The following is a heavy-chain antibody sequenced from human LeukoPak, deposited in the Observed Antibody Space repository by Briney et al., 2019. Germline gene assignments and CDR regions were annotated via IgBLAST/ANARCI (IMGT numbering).Heavy chain of an antibody. CDR3: ASRLGDDFWSGKERYYYYYMDV. Sequence: GSSVKVSCKASGGTFSSYAISWVRQAPGQGLEWMGGIIPIFGTANYAQKFQGRVTITTDESTSTAYMELSSLRSEDTAVYYCASRLGDDFWSGKERYYYYYMDVWGKGTTVTVSS. J-gene: IGHJ6*03. D-gene: IGHD3-3*01. CDR1: GGTFSSYA. V-gene: IGHV1-69*05. CDR2: IIPIFGTA.